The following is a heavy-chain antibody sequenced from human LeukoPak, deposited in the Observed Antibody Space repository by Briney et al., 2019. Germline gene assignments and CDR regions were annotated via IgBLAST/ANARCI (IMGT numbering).Heavy chain of an antibody. V-gene: IGHV3-23*01. CDR2: ISGNGAHP. J-gene: IGHJ4*02. D-gene: IGHD3-22*01. CDR1: DFILSTYA. CDR3: AKAVDGRGYYFERGADF. Sequence: PGGSLRLSCTASDFILSTYAMSWVRQAPGKGLEWVSSISGNGAHPYYADSVRGRFSISRDFSRNAVFLQMSSLRVEDTATYCCAKAVDGRGYYFERGADFWGQGTMVTVSS.